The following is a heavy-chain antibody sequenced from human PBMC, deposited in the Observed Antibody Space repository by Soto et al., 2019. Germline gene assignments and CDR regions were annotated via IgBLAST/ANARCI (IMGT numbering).Heavy chain of an antibody. V-gene: IGHV1-69*13. CDR3: ARLGRDGYNFRAFDI. CDR2: IIPIFGTA. J-gene: IGHJ3*02. D-gene: IGHD5-12*01. CDR1: GGTFSSYA. Sequence: SVKVSCKASGGTFSSYAISWVRQAPGQGLEWMGGIIPIFGTANYAQKFQGRVTITADESTSTAYMELSSLRSEDTAVYYCARLGRDGYNFRAFDIWGKGTTVTVSS.